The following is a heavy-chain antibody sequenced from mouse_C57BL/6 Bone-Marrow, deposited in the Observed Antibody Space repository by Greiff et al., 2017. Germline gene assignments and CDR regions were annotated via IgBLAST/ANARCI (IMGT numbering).Heavy chain of an antibody. D-gene: IGHD1-1*01. V-gene: IGHV1-69*01. J-gene: IGHJ3*01. CDR1: GYTFTSYW. CDR2: IDPSDSYT. CDR3: ARWERCYYYGSSYFAY. Sequence: QVQLQQPGAELVMPGASVKLSCKASGYTFTSYWMHWVKQRPGQGLEWIGEIDPSDSYTNYNQKFKGKSTLTVDKSSSTAYMQLSSLTSEDSAVYYCARWERCYYYGSSYFAYWGQGTLVTVSA.